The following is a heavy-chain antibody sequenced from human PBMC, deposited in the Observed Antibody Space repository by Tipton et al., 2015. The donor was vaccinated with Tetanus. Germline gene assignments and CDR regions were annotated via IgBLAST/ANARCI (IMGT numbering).Heavy chain of an antibody. Sequence: TLSLTCIVSGGSMSGSGHYGAWVRQPPGKGLEWIGTISYSGSTSYSPSLKSRVTMSVDTSRNQFSLNLTSVTAADTAVYYRARHLTYTYTSRYFDYWGLGTLVTVSS. CDR1: GGSMSGSGHY. J-gene: IGHJ4*02. CDR2: ISYSGST. D-gene: IGHD5-18*01. CDR3: ARHLTYTYTSRYFDY. V-gene: IGHV4-39*01.